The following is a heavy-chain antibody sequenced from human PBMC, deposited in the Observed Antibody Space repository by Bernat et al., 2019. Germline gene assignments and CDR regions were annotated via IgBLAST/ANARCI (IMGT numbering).Heavy chain of an antibody. Sequence: EVQLVESGGGLVQPGRSLRLPCAASGFTFDDYAMYLVRQVPGKGLEWVSGISWNSVTITYADSVNGRFTISRDNAKNSLYLQMNSLGAEDTAFYYCSKAVAAIVSDAFDIRGQGTMVTVSS. CDR3: SKAVAAIVSDAFDI. D-gene: IGHD2-21*01. V-gene: IGHV3-9*01. J-gene: IGHJ3*02. CDR1: GFTFDDYA. CDR2: ISWNSVTI.